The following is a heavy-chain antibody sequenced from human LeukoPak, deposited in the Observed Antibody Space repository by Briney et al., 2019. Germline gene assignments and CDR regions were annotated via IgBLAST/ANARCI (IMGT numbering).Heavy chain of an antibody. Sequence: AGGSLRLSCAASGFTFSSYAMSWVRQAPGKWLEWVSAISGSGGSTYYAASGQGRFTISRDNSKNTLYLQMNSLRAEDTAVYYCAKGVSVVSLLWIQLGAFDYWGQGTLVTVSS. J-gene: IGHJ4*02. CDR3: AKGVSVVSLLWIQLGAFDY. V-gene: IGHV3-23*01. D-gene: IGHD5-18*01. CDR1: GFTFSSYA. CDR2: ISGSGGST.